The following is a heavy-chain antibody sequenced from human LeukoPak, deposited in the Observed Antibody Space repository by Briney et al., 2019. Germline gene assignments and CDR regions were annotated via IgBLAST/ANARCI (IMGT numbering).Heavy chain of an antibody. D-gene: IGHD3-22*01. CDR1: GYSISSGYF. V-gene: IGHV4-38-2*02. J-gene: IGHJ6*03. Sequence: SETLSLTCTVSGYSISSGYFWGWIRQPPGKGLEWIGSIYHSGSTYYNPSLKSRVTISVDTSKNQFSLKLSSVTAADTAVYYCARQVYYDSSGYYPGYYMDVWGKGTTVTISS. CDR2: IYHSGST. CDR3: ARQVYYDSSGYYPGYYMDV.